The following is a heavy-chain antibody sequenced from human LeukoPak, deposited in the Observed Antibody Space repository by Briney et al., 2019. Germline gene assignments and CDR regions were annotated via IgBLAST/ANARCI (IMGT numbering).Heavy chain of an antibody. Sequence: ASVKVSCKASGYTFTNYDINWVRQATGQGLEWMGYKNPNSGSSAYAQKFQGRVTITTDASISTAYMEVSGLRSEDTALYYCTREGLDYWGQGTLSPSPQ. CDR3: TREGLDY. J-gene: IGHJ4*02. CDR1: GYTFTNYD. CDR2: KNPNSGSS. V-gene: IGHV1-8*01.